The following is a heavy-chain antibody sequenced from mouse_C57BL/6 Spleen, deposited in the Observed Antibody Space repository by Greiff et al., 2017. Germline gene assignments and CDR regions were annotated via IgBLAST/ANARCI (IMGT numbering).Heavy chain of an antibody. Sequence: EVKLMESGEGLVKPGGSLKLSCAASGFTFSSYAMSWVRQTPEKRLEWVAYISSGGDYIYYADPVKGRFTIARDNARNTLYLQLSSLKCEDTAMYYCTREGLMDYWGQGTSVTVSS. CDR1: GFTFSSYA. V-gene: IGHV5-9-1*02. D-gene: IGHD3-3*01. J-gene: IGHJ4*01. CDR3: TREGLMDY. CDR2: ISSGGDYI.